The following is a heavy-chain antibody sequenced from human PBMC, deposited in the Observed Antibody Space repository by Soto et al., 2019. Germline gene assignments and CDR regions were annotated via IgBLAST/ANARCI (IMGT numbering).Heavy chain of an antibody. V-gene: IGHV1-18*04. CDR1: GYTFTSYG. Sequence: ASVKVSCKASGYTFTSYGISLVRQAPGQGLEWXGWXXAXXGXTXXXQXXXGRVTMTTDTSTSTAYMELRSLRSDDTAVYYCARDMSVVPTNWFDPWGQGTLVTASS. CDR2: XXAXXGXT. D-gene: IGHD2-2*01. J-gene: IGHJ5*02. CDR3: ARDMSVVPTNWFDP.